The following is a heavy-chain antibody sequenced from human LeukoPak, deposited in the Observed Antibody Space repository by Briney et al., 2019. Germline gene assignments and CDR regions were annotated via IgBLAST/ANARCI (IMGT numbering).Heavy chain of an antibody. J-gene: IGHJ4*02. CDR3: ARSKYSSGCLDY. Sequence: SETLSLTCAVYGGSFSGYYWSWIRQPPGKGLEWIGEINHSGSTNYSPSLKSRVTISVDTSKNQFSLKLSSVTAADTAVYYCARSKYSSGCLDYWGQGTLVTASS. D-gene: IGHD6-19*01. CDR1: GGSFSGYY. V-gene: IGHV4-34*01. CDR2: INHSGST.